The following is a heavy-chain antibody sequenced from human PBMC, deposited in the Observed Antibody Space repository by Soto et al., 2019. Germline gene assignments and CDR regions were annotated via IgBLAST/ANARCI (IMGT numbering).Heavy chain of an antibody. V-gene: IGHV1-69*08. Sequence: QVQLVQSGAEVKKPGSSVKVSCKASGGTFSSYTISWVRQAPGQELERMGRIIPILGIANYAQKFQGRVTITADKSTSTAYMELSSLRSEDTAVYYCARDSPDYDSSGYYFDYWGQGTLVTVSS. D-gene: IGHD3-22*01. CDR1: GGTFSSYT. CDR2: IIPILGIA. J-gene: IGHJ4*02. CDR3: ARDSPDYDSSGYYFDY.